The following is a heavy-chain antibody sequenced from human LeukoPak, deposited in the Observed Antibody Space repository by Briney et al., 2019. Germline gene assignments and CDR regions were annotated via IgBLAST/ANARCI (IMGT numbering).Heavy chain of an antibody. D-gene: IGHD6-19*01. J-gene: IGHJ4*02. CDR2: ISYDGSNK. CDR1: GFTFSSYA. V-gene: IGHV3-30-3*01. Sequence: GRSLRLSCAASGFTFSSYAMHWVRQAPGKGLEWVAVISYDGSNKYYADSVKGRFTISRDNSKNTLYLQMNSLRAEDTAVYYCATVRYSSQCFDYWGQGTLVTVSS. CDR3: ATVRYSSQCFDY.